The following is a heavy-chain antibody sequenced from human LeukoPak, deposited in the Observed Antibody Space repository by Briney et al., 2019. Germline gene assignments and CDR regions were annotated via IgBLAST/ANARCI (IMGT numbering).Heavy chain of an antibody. CDR3: AKVDGSGSYYPPYY. Sequence: PGGSLRLSCAASGFTFSSYGMSWVRQAPGKGLEWVSAISGSGGSTYYADSVKGRFTISRDNSKNTLYLQMNSLRAEDTAVYYCAKVDGSGSYYPPYYWGQGTLVTVSS. CDR1: GFTFSSYG. J-gene: IGHJ4*02. D-gene: IGHD3-10*01. V-gene: IGHV3-23*01. CDR2: ISGSGGST.